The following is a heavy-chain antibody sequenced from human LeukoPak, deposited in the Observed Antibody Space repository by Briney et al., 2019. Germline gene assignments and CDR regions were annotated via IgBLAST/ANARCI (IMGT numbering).Heavy chain of an antibody. V-gene: IGHV3-30*01. Sequence: GGSLRLSCAASGFAFRNYAMHWVRQDPGKGLEWVAIISYDGGNKYHADSVKGRFTISRDNSRNTWYLHMIGLRPEDTAVYYCARSVCTSTICSPPYYHYYMDVWGKGTTVTVSS. D-gene: IGHD2-2*01. CDR3: ARSVCTSTICSPPYYHYYMDV. CDR1: GFAFRNYA. J-gene: IGHJ6*03. CDR2: ISYDGGNK.